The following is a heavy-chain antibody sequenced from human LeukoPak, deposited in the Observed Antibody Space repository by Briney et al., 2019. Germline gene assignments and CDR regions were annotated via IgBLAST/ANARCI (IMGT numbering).Heavy chain of an antibody. D-gene: IGHD5-18*01. Sequence: SETLSLTCAVYGGSFSGYYWSWIRQPPGKGLQWIGGINHSGSTNYNPSLKSRVTISVDTSKNQFSVKLSSVTAADTAVYYCARGAFPTGDTAKVGYYYYMDVWGKGTTVTVSS. CDR3: ARGAFPTGDTAKVGYYYYMDV. V-gene: IGHV4-34*01. J-gene: IGHJ6*03. CDR2: INHSGST. CDR1: GGSFSGYY.